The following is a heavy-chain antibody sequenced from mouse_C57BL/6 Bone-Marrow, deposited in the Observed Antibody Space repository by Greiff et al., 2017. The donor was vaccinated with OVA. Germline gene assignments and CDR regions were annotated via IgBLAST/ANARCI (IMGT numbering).Heavy chain of an antibody. V-gene: IGHV1-26*01. J-gene: IGHJ1*03. Sequence: EVQLQQSGPELVKPGASVKISCKASGYTFTDYYMNWVKQSHGKSLEWIGDINPNNGGTSYKQKFKGKATLTVDKSSSTADMELRSVTAEDSAVYYCARPLDYYGSSYWYFDVWGTGTTVTVSS. D-gene: IGHD1-1*01. CDR2: INPNNGGT. CDR3: ARPLDYYGSSYWYFDV. CDR1: GYTFTDYY.